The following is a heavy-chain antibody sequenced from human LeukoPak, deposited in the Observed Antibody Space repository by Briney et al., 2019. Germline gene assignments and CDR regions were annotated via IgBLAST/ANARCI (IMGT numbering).Heavy chain of an antibody. V-gene: IGHV3-43*02. J-gene: IGHJ6*02. CDR3: AKDRPSSTGGYYYYYGMDV. CDR1: GFTFSSYA. CDR2: ISGDGDST. D-gene: IGHD4-17*01. Sequence: GGSLRLSCAASGFTFSSYAMSWVRQAPGKGLEWVSAISGDGDSTYYADSVKGRFTISRDNSKNSLYLQMNSLRTEDTALYYCAKDRPSSTGGYYYYYGMDVWGQGTTVTVSS.